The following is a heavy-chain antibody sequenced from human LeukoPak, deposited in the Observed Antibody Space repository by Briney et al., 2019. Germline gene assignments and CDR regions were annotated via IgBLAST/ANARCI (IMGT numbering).Heavy chain of an antibody. V-gene: IGHV1-46*01. CDR1: GYTFTSYY. CDR3: ARDPLPVELERDDSHY. J-gene: IGHJ4*02. CDR2: INPSGGST. Sequence: ASVKVSCKASGYTFTSYYMHWVRQAPGQGLEWMGIINPSGGSTSYAQKFQGRVTMTRDTSTSTVYMELSSLRSEDTAVYYCARDPLPVELERDDSHYWGQGTLVTVSS. D-gene: IGHD1-1*01.